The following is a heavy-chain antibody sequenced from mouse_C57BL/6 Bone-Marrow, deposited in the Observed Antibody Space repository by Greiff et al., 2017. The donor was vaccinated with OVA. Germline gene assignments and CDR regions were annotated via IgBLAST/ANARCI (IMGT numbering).Heavy chain of an antibody. J-gene: IGHJ4*01. CDR3: TRGYSNYYAMDY. Sequence: QVQLQQSGAELVRPGASVTLSCKASGYTFPDYEMHWVKQTPVHGLAWIGAIDTETGGNAYHQKFKGKAILIADKSSSTAYMELRSLTSEDSAVYYCTRGYSNYYAMDYWGQGTSVTVSS. CDR2: IDTETGGN. V-gene: IGHV1-15*01. CDR1: GYTFPDYE. D-gene: IGHD2-5*01.